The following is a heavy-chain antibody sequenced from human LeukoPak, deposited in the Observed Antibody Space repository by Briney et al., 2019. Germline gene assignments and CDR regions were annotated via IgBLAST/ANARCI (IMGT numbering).Heavy chain of an antibody. CDR3: AKDVSETYEAWGSYRSDY. J-gene: IGHJ4*02. Sequence: PGGSLRLSCAASGFTFSTFAMSWVRQAPGKGLEWVSSIIGSGGRTYYADSVKGRFTISRDNFKNTLYLQMDSLRAEDTAVYHCAKDVSETYEAWGSYRSDYWGQGSLVTVSS. V-gene: IGHV3-23*01. D-gene: IGHD3-16*02. CDR2: IIGSGGRT. CDR1: GFTFSTFA.